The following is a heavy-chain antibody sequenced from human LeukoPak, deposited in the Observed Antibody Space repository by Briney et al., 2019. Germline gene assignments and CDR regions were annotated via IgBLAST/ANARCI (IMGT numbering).Heavy chain of an antibody. D-gene: IGHD3-22*01. CDR3: ARRDSSGYYYFDY. CDR2: IYPGDSDT. CDR1: GYSFISSW. Sequence: PGESLKISCKGSGYSFISSWSGWVRQTPGKGLEWLGIIYPGDSDTRYSPSFPAQVTISADKSISTAYLQWSSLKASDTAMYYCARRDSSGYYYFDYWGQGTLVTVSS. V-gene: IGHV5-51*01. J-gene: IGHJ4*02.